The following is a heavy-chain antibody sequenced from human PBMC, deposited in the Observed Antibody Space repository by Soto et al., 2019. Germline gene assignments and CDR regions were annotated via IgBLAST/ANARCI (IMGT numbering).Heavy chain of an antibody. Sequence: GGSLRLSCAASGFTFSTYSMNWVRQAPGKGLEWVSYISSSSSTIYFADSVRGRFTISRDNAKNSLYLQMNSLRAEDTAVYYCARGACSGGSCYYWNQYFDYWGQGT. CDR2: ISSSSSTI. D-gene: IGHD2-15*01. J-gene: IGHJ4*02. V-gene: IGHV3-48*01. CDR1: GFTFSTYS. CDR3: ARGACSGGSCYYWNQYFDY.